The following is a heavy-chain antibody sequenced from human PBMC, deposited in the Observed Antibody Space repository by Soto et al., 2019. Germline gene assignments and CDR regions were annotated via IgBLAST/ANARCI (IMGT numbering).Heavy chain of an antibody. J-gene: IGHJ6*02. Sequence: QVQLVQSGAEVKKPGSSVKVSCKASGGTFSSYAISWVRQAPGQGLEWMGGIIPIFGTANYAQKFQGRVTITADESTSTADMALSSLRSEDTAVYYCARKDSGYDQYYYYYGMDVWGQGTTVTVSS. CDR3: ARKDSGYDQYYYYYGMDV. CDR1: GGTFSSYA. V-gene: IGHV1-69*12. CDR2: IIPIFGTA. D-gene: IGHD5-12*01.